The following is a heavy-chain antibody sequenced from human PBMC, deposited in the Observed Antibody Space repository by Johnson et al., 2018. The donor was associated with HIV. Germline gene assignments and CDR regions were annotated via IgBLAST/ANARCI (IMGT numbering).Heavy chain of an antibody. V-gene: IGHV3-30*02. CDR3: ARESRDGPNLRAFDI. D-gene: IGHD5-24*01. CDR2: IRYDGTNK. CDR1: GFTFSNYD. J-gene: IGHJ3*02. Sequence: QMLLVESGGGLVKAGGSLRLSCAASGFTFSNYDIHWVRQAPGKGLEWVAFIRYDGTNKHYSDSVKGRFSMSRENVKNSLYLQMNNLRAGDTAVYFCARESRDGPNLRAFDIWGQGTTVTVSS.